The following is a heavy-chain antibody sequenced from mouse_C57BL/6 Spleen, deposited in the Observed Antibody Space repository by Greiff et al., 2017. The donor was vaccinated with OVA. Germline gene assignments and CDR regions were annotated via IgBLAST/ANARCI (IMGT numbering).Heavy chain of an antibody. Sequence: VQRVESGPGLVSPSQSLSITCTVSGFSLTSYGLDWVRQSPGKGLEWLGVIWGVGSTNYNSALKSRLSISKDNSKSQVFLKMNSLQTDDTAMYYCATTDSSAPFAYWGQGTLVTVSA. CDR1: GFSLTSYG. D-gene: IGHD3-2*02. V-gene: IGHV2-6*01. CDR3: ATTDSSAPFAY. CDR2: IWGVGST. J-gene: IGHJ3*01.